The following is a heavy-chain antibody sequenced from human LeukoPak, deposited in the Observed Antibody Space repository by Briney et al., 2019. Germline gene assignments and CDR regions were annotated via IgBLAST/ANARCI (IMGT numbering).Heavy chain of an antibody. CDR2: MYFGERT. CDR1: GASMTSYY. D-gene: IGHD7-27*01. J-gene: IGHJ4*02. Sequence: PSETMSLTCTVSGASMTSYYWTWIRQPPGKRLEWVGYMYFGERTNYNPSLKSRATISIDTSKKQFSLNLKYVTAADTPVYYCARIPGDRPDDWGQGTLVTVS. CDR3: ARIPGDRPDD. V-gene: IGHV4-59*01.